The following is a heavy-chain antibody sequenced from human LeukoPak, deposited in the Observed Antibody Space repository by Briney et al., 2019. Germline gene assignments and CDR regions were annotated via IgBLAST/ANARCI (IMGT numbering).Heavy chain of an antibody. Sequence: KASETLSLTCAVSGGSISSGGYSWSWIRQPPGKGLEWIGYIYHSGSTYYNPSLKSRVTISVDRSKNQFSLKLSSVTAADTAVYYCAREIPPSYYGSGTSPYNWFDPWGQGTLVTVSS. CDR3: AREIPPSYYGSGTSPYNWFDP. CDR1: GGSISSGGYS. CDR2: IYHSGST. D-gene: IGHD3-10*01. V-gene: IGHV4-30-2*01. J-gene: IGHJ5*02.